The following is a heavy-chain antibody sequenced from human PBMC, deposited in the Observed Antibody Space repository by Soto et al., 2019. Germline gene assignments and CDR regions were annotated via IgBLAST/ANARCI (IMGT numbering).Heavy chain of an antibody. J-gene: IGHJ4*02. CDR3: ARHWAWGSLAY. Sequence: QVQLQESGPGLVKPSETLSLTCTVSGGSISSDYWSWIRQPPGKGLEWIGYIYYGGSINYNPPLESSVAISVDTSKTQFSLKLTSVTAADPAVYYCARHWAWGSLAYWGQGTLVTVSS. CDR2: IYYGGSI. V-gene: IGHV4-59*08. CDR1: GGSISSDY. D-gene: IGHD3-16*01.